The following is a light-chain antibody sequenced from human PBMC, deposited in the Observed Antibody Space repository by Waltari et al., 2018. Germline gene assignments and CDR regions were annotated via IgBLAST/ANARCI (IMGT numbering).Light chain of an antibody. Sequence: DIVLTQSPGTASLSPGGRVTLSCRASQTVGSSSLAWYQQKPGQAPRLVIYRASRRATGFPDRFSGSGSGTEFSLTISRLEPEDFAVYYCQQHGTLPATFGQGTKVEIK. J-gene: IGKJ1*01. CDR2: RAS. V-gene: IGKV3-20*01. CDR3: QQHGTLPAT. CDR1: QTVGSSS.